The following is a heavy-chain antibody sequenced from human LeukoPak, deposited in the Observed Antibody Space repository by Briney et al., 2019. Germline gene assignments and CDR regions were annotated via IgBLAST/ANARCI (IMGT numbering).Heavy chain of an antibody. CDR1: GGSISSGGYY. CDR3: ARGLRGSYSYYYGMDV. Sequence: SQTLSLTCTVSGGSISSGGYYWSWIRQPPGKGLEWIGFSYHSGSTYYNPSLKSRVTISVDRSKNQFSLNLLSVTAADTAVYYCARGLRGSYSYYYGMDVWGQGTTVTVSS. J-gene: IGHJ6*02. V-gene: IGHV4-30-2*01. CDR2: SYHSGST. D-gene: IGHD1-26*01.